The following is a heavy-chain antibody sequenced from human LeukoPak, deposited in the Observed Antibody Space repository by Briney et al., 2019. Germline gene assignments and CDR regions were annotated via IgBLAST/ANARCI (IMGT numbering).Heavy chain of an antibody. CDR2: IYYSGTT. Sequence: SETLSLTCTVSGGSISTGGYHWSWIRQHPGKGLEWIGYIYYSGTTYYNPSLKSRLTISVDTSKNQFSLKLSSVTATDTAVYYCARAIETYYDDWIGTYYMDVWGKGTTVTVSS. J-gene: IGHJ6*03. CDR3: ARAIETYYDDWIGTYYMDV. CDR1: GGSISTGGYH. V-gene: IGHV4-31*03. D-gene: IGHD3-3*01.